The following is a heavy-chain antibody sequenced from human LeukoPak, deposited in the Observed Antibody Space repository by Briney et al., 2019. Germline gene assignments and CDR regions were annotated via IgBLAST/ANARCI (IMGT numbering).Heavy chain of an antibody. V-gene: IGHV3-23*01. D-gene: IGHD6-19*01. Sequence: GGSLRLSCAASGFTFSSYAMSWVRQAPGKGLEWVSAISGSGGSTYHADSVKGRFTISRDNSKNTLYLQMNSLRAEDTAVYYCAKYREEDDGWYPDNDAFDIWGQGTMVTVSS. CDR3: AKYREEDDGWYPDNDAFDI. J-gene: IGHJ3*02. CDR2: ISGSGGST. CDR1: GFTFSSYA.